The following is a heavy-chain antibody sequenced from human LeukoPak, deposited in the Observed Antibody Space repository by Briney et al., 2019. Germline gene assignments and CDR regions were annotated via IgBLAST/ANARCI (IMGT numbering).Heavy chain of an antibody. CDR2: IGTGTTI. V-gene: IGHV3-48*03. CDR3: ARDGTKGNPRWLQPYYYYYYMDV. D-gene: IGHD5-24*01. CDR1: GFIFSSYE. J-gene: IGHJ6*03. Sequence: GGSLRLSCAASGFIFSSYEMNWVRQAPGKGLEWVSYIGTGTTIYYSDSVKGRFTISRDNAKNSLYLQMKNLRAEDTGIYYCARDGTKGNPRWLQPYYYYYYMDVWGKGTTVTVSS.